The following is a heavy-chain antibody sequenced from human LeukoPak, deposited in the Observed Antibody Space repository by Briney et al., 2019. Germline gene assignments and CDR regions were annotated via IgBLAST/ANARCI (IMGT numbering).Heavy chain of an antibody. CDR3: VREAGYCASVCLKSNWFDP. V-gene: IGHV3-23*01. CDR2: ISNGNT. J-gene: IGHJ5*02. CDR1: GFPFSNHA. D-gene: IGHD2-21*02. Sequence: PGGSLRLSCAASGFPFSNHAMSWVRQPPGKGLEWVSAISNGNTYYADSERGRFTISRDDSKNMVYLQMNSLRDEDTALYYCVREAGYCASVCLKSNWFDPWGQGTLVTVSS.